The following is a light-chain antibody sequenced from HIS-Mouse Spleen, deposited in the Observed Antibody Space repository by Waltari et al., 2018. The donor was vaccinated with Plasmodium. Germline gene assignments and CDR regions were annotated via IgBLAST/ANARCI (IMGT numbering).Light chain of an antibody. CDR1: QSVLYSSNNKNY. CDR2: WAS. CDR3: QQYYSTPWT. V-gene: IGKV4-1*01. J-gene: IGKJ1*01. Sequence: DIVMTQSPDSLAVSLDERATIDCKSSQSVLYSSNNKNYLAWYQQKPGQPPHLLIYWASTRESGVPDRFSGSGSGTDFTLTISSLQAEDVAVYYCQQYYSTPWTFGQGTKVEIK.